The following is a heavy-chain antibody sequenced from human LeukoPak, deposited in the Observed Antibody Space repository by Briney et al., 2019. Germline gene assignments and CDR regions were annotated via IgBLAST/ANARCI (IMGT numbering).Heavy chain of an antibody. D-gene: IGHD1-26*01. CDR2: IVVGSGNT. CDR1: GFTFTSSA. J-gene: IGHJ4*02. Sequence: SVKVSCKASGFTFTSSAMQWVRQARGQRLEWIGWIVVGSGNTNYAQKFQERVTITRDMATSTAYMELSSLRSEDTAVYYCAADREWELLLLRYWGQGTLVTVSS. V-gene: IGHV1-58*02. CDR3: AADREWELLLLRY.